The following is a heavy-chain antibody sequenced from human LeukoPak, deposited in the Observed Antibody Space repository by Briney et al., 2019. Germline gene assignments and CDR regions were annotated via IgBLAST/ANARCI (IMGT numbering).Heavy chain of an antibody. Sequence: ASVKVSCKASGYTFTSYGISWVRQAPGQGLEWMGWISAYNGNTNYAQKLQGRVTMTTDTSTSTAYMELRSLRSDDTAIYFCAKDFEFKWQQPSDHWGQGTPVTVSS. J-gene: IGHJ4*02. D-gene: IGHD1/OR15-1a*01. CDR2: ISAYNGNT. CDR3: AKDFEFKWQQPSDH. V-gene: IGHV1-18*01. CDR1: GYTFTSYG.